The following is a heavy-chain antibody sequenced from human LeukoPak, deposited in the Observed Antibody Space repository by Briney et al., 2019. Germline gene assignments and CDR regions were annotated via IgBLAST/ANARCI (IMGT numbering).Heavy chain of an antibody. CDR2: ISGSGGST. CDR3: AKDPVAVAIDSYYFDY. V-gene: IGHV3-23*01. CDR1: GFTFSSYA. D-gene: IGHD6-19*01. Sequence: PGGSLRLSCAASGFTFSSYAMSWVRQALGKGLEWVSAISGSGGSTYYADSVKGRFTTSRDNSKNTLYLQMNSLRAEDTAVYYCAKDPVAVAIDSYYFDYWGQGTLVTVSS. J-gene: IGHJ4*02.